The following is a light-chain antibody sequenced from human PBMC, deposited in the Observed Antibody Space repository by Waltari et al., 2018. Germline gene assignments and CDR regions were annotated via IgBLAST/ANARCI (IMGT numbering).Light chain of an antibody. CDR1: GPLTSF. V-gene: IGKV1-39*01. J-gene: IGKJ5*01. CDR3: QQSRTAPIT. Sequence: DIQLTQSPSSLSASVGDTVTISCRASGPLTSFMHWYQHRPGTAPRLLIYSASALKTGVPSRFSGTGYGTDCTLIISSLQPDDSATYYCQQSRTAPITFGHGTRVEI. CDR2: SAS.